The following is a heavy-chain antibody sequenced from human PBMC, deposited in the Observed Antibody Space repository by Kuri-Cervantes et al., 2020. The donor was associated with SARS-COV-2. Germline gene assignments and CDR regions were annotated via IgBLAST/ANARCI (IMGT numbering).Heavy chain of an antibody. CDR2: INHSGST. D-gene: IGHD2-8*01. V-gene: IGHV4-34*01. Sequence: SETLSLTCAVYGGSFSGYYWSWIRQPPGKGLEWIGEINHSGSTNYNPSLESRVTISVDTSKNQLSLKLSSVTAADTAVYYCARGVVGYCTNGVCYRPYYYGMDVWGQGTTVTVSS. J-gene: IGHJ6*02. CDR1: GGSFSGYY. CDR3: ARGVVGYCTNGVCYRPYYYGMDV.